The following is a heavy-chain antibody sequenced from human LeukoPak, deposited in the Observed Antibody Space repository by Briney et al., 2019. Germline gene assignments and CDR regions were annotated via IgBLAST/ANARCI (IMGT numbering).Heavy chain of an antibody. V-gene: IGHV3-9*01. CDR2: ISWNSGSI. J-gene: IGHJ4*02. CDR1: GFTFDDYA. Sequence: PGGSLRLSCAASGFTFDDYAMHWVRQAPGKGLEWVSGISWNSGSIGYADSVKGRFTISRDNAKNSLYLQMNSLRAEDTALYYCAKDMGFWSGCYLFDYWGQGTLVTVSS. CDR3: AKDMGFWSGCYLFDY. D-gene: IGHD3-3*01.